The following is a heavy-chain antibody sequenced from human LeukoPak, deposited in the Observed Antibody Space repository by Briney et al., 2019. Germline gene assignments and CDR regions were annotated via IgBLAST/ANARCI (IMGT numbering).Heavy chain of an antibody. CDR2: ISRSSIYI. D-gene: IGHD2-2*01. Sequence: GGSLRLSCAASGFTFSSYNMNGVRQAPGKGLEWVSSISRSSIYIYYADSVKGRFTISRDNAENSLSLQMSSLRSEDTAVYYCARGVHQVTIVVVPAAQYYYYGMDVWGQGTTVTVSS. CDR3: ARGVHQVTIVVVPAAQYYYYGMDV. J-gene: IGHJ6*02. V-gene: IGHV3-21*04. CDR1: GFTFSSYN.